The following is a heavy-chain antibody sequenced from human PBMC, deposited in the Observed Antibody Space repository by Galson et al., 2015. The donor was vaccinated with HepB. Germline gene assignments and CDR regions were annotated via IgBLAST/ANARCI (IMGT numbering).Heavy chain of an antibody. Sequence: CAISGDSVSSNRAAWNWIRQSPSRGLEWLGRTYYRSKWYNDYAVSVKSRITICPDTSKNQFSLQLSSVTPEDTAVYYCARDMGATYAYSYAMDLWGQGTTFNVSS. D-gene: IGHD1-26*01. CDR2: TYYRSKWYN. CDR1: GDSVSSNRAA. CDR3: ARDMGATYAYSYAMDL. J-gene: IGHJ6*02. V-gene: IGHV6-1*01.